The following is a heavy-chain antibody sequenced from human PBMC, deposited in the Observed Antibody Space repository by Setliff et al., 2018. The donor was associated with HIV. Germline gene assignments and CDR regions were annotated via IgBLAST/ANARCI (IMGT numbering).Heavy chain of an antibody. Sequence: SETLSLTCTVSGGSISGSNYYWGWIRQPPGKGLEWVATIPHNGGTYYNPDPSLTGRVTISVDTSKNQFSLKLAFVTAADTAVYYCARYSTLTTNFDYWGQGTLVTVSS. CDR1: GGSISGSNYY. CDR3: ARYSTLTTNFDY. J-gene: IGHJ4*02. CDR2: IPHNGGT. V-gene: IGHV4-39*07. D-gene: IGHD4-17*01.